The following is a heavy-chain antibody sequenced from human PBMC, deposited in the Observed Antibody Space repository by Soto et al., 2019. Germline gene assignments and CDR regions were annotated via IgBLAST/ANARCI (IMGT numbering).Heavy chain of an antibody. V-gene: IGHV4-59*01. CDR1: GGSISSYY. CDR3: ARVIKIVATMQYYFDY. J-gene: IGHJ4*02. Sequence: SETLSLTCTVSGGSISSYYWSWIRQPPGKGLEWIGYIYYSGSTNYNPSLKSRVTISVDTSKNQFSLKLSSVTAADTAVYYCARVIKIVATMQYYFDYWGQGTLVTVSS. D-gene: IGHD5-12*01. CDR2: IYYSGST.